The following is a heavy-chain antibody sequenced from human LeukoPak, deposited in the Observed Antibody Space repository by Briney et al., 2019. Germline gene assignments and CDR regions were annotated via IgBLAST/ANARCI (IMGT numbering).Heavy chain of an antibody. CDR3: ARGGSARVTMVRGGGPPFDY. D-gene: IGHD3-10*01. Sequence: ASVKVSCKASGYIFTSYSMHWVRRAPGQGLEWMGIINPSGGSTSYAQKFQGRVTMTRDTSTSTVYMELSSLRSEDTAVYYCARGGSARVTMVRGGGPPFDYWGQGTLVTVSS. V-gene: IGHV1-46*01. J-gene: IGHJ4*02. CDR2: INPSGGST. CDR1: GYIFTSYS.